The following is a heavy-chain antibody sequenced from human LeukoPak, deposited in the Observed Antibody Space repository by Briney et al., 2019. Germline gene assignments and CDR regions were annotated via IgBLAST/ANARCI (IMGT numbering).Heavy chain of an antibody. CDR3: ARSHYDTLTGWYYFDY. CDR1: GGSIRSYH. Sequence: SETLSLTCSVSGGSIRSYHWSWIRQPPGKGLEWIGYIYYSGSTNYNPSLKSRVTISVDTSKNQFSLKLSSVTAADTAVYYCARSHYDTLTGWYYFDYWGQGTLVTVSS. J-gene: IGHJ4*02. CDR2: IYYSGST. D-gene: IGHD3-9*01. V-gene: IGHV4-59*01.